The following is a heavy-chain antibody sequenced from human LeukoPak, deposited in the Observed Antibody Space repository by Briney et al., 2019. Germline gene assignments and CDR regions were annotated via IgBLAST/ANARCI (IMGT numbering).Heavy chain of an antibody. CDR2: INPNSGGT. D-gene: IGHD2-15*01. Sequence: ASVKVSCKASGYTFTGYYMHWVRQAPGQGLEWMGRINPNSGGTNHAQKFQGRVTMTRDTSISTAYMELSRLRSDDTAVYYCAGLGYCSGGSCYTNDHWGQGTLVTVSS. V-gene: IGHV1-2*06. J-gene: IGHJ4*02. CDR1: GYTFTGYY. CDR3: AGLGYCSGGSCYTNDH.